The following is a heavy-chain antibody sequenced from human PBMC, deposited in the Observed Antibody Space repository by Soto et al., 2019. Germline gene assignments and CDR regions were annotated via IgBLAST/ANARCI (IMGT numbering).Heavy chain of an antibody. V-gene: IGHV3-23*01. J-gene: IGHJ6*02. Sequence: EVQLLESGGGLVQPGGSLRLSCAASGFTFSSYAMSWVRQAPGKGLEWVSAISGSGGSTYYADSVKGRFTISRDNSKNTLYLQMNSLRAEDTAVYYCAKDGFGGSSGWYDYYYGMDVWGQGTTVTVSS. D-gene: IGHD6-19*01. CDR1: GFTFSSYA. CDR3: AKDGFGGSSGWYDYYYGMDV. CDR2: ISGSGGST.